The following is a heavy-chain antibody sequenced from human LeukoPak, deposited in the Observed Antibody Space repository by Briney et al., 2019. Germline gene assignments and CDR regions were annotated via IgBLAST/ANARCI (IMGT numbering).Heavy chain of an antibody. CDR1: GFTFNSYG. CDR2: VRYDGSNK. Sequence: GGSLRLSCAASGFTFNSYGMHWVREAPGKGLEWVAFVRYDGSNKYYADSVKGRFTISRDNSKNTLYLQKNSLRAEDTSLYYTAKGREVCSIDFDYWGQGTLVTASS. D-gene: IGHD2-21*01. J-gene: IGHJ4*02. CDR3: AKGREVCSIDFDY. V-gene: IGHV3-30*02.